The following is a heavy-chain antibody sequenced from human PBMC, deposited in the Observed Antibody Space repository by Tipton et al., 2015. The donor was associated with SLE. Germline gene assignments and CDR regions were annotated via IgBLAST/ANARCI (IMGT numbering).Heavy chain of an antibody. Sequence: RSLRLSCAASGFTFSSYAMHWVRQAPGKGLEWVAVISYDGSNKYYADSVKGRFTISRDNSKNTLYLQMNSLRAEDTAVYYCAREMAMIVVVIAYWGQGTLVTVSS. CDR2: ISYDGSNK. V-gene: IGHV3-30-3*01. CDR1: GFTFSSYA. D-gene: IGHD3-22*01. CDR3: AREMAMIVVVIAY. J-gene: IGHJ4*02.